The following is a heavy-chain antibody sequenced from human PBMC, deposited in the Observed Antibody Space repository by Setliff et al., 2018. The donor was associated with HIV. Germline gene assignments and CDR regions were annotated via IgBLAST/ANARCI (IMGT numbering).Heavy chain of an antibody. CDR3: ARVRSPFYFDY. Sequence: GSLRLSCAASGFTFSSYGMHWVRQAPGKGLEWVSYISSRGDTIYDADSVKGRFTISRDNAKSSLYLQMNSLRAEDTAIYYCARVRSPFYFDYWGQGTLVTVSS. J-gene: IGHJ4*02. CDR1: GFTFSSYG. V-gene: IGHV3-48*03. CDR2: ISSRGDTI.